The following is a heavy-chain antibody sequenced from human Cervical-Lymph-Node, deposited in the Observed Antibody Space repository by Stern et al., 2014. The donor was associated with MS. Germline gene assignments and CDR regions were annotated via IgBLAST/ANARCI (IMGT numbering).Heavy chain of an antibody. D-gene: IGHD4-23*01. J-gene: IGHJ6*02. CDR1: GYNFTDYG. Sequence: VQLVQSGAEVKKPGASVKVSCKTAGYNFTDYGIIWVRQAPGPRLEWMGWINTGNGNRRYSQKIQGRVTITRDTSASTAYMELSSLRSEDTAVYYCARTGTVVTSGYYYGMDVWGQGTTVTVSS. V-gene: IGHV1-3*04. CDR2: INTGNGNR. CDR3: ARTGTVVTSGYYYGMDV.